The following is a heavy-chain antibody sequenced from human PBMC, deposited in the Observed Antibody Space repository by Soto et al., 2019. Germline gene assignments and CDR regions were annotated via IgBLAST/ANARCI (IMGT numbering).Heavy chain of an antibody. CDR2: IFYTGST. V-gene: IGHV4-59*03. Sequence: PSETLSPTCTVSGGSISRYFWSWIRQSPGKGLEWIGYIFYTGSTTYNPSLKSRVTISIDTSKNQFSLKLSSLTAADTAVYYCAHFSDLEWFDPWGQGTLVTVSS. J-gene: IGHJ5*02. D-gene: IGHD2-21*01. CDR1: GGSISRYF. CDR3: AHFSDLEWFDP.